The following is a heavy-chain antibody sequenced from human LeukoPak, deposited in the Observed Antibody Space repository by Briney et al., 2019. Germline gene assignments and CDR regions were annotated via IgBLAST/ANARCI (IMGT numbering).Heavy chain of an antibody. CDR1: EYTSSDFY. CDR3: ATSTVTHTRDP. D-gene: IGHD1-1*01. CDR2: INPYTGAT. V-gene: IGHV1-2*02. Sequence: GASVKVPCQASEYTSSDFYLNWVRQAPGQGLEWMGWINPYTGATIYAQNFQGRVTMTWDASIGTGYVELTRLTSDDTALYYCATSTVTHTRDPWGQGTLVTVSS. J-gene: IGHJ5*02.